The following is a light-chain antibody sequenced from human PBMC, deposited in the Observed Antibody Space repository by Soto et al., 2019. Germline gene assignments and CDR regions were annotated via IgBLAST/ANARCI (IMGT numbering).Light chain of an antibody. CDR3: HQRQSWPRT. J-gene: IGKJ1*01. CDR2: QTS. CDR1: QYINTR. V-gene: IGKV3-11*01. Sequence: IMLIHLPGSRCSFQSNRVTLSGRASQYINTRLAWYQHRPGQAPRLLIYQTSIRAAGIPARFSASGTGTDFTLTISDVQPEDFAVYYCHQRQSWPRTFGQGTKVDI.